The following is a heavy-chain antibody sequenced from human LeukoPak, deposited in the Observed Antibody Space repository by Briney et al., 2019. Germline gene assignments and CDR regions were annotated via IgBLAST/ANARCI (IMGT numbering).Heavy chain of an antibody. V-gene: IGHV4-34*01. J-gene: IGHJ5*02. CDR3: ARLGYSSSWYWFDP. Sequence: SETLSLTCAVYGGSFSGYYWGWIRQAPGKGLEWIGSIYYSGNTYYNSSLKSRVTISLDTSKNQFSLNLFSVTAADTAMYYCARLGYSSSWYWFDPWGQGTLVTVSS. CDR2: IYYSGNT. D-gene: IGHD6-13*01. CDR1: GGSFSGYY.